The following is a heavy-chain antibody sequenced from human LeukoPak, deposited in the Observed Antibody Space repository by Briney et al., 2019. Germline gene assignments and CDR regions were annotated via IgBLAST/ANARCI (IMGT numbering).Heavy chain of an antibody. CDR2: INAGNGNT. D-gene: IGHD6-13*01. Sequence: ASVKVSCTASGYTFTSYAMHWVRQAPGQRLEWMGWINAGNGNTKYSQKFQGRVTITRDTSASTAYMELSSLRSEDTAVYYCARGQLDTHFDYWGQGTLVTVSS. CDR1: GYTFTSYA. CDR3: ARGQLDTHFDY. J-gene: IGHJ4*02. V-gene: IGHV1-3*01.